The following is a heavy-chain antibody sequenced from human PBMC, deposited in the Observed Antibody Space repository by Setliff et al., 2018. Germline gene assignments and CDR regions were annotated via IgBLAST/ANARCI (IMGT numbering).Heavy chain of an antibody. D-gene: IGHD1-20*01. CDR1: GDSITSGSVY. CDR2: IFPTGTT. CDR3: ARYNSSAACFDL. Sequence: SETLSLTCTVSGDSITSGSVYWSWVRQPAGKGLEWIGRIFPTGTTNYNPDLKSRVTMSVDTSKKRFSLMLRSVTAADTAIYYCARYNSSAACFDLWGPGTLVTVSS. V-gene: IGHV4-61*02. J-gene: IGHJ5*02.